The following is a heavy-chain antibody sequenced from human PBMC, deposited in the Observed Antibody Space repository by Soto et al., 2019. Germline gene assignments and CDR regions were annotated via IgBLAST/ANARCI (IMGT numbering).Heavy chain of an antibody. CDR1: GYTFTNYY. Sequence: QVELVQPGAEVKRPGASVKLSCKASGYTFTNYYIHWVRQAPGPGLEWMGIINPSYGSTDYGQRFQGRVTMTRDTSTSTVYMDVSSLRSDDTAVYYCARSIITTRGFDAFDIWGQGTTVSVS. D-gene: IGHD3-10*01. CDR3: ARSIITTRGFDAFDI. J-gene: IGHJ3*02. CDR2: INPSYGST. V-gene: IGHV1-46*01.